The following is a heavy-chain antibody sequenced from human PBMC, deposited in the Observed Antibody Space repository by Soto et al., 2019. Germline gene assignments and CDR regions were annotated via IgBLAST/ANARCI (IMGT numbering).Heavy chain of an antibody. CDR2: IWYDGSNK. CDR1: GFTFSSYG. Sequence: GGSLRLSCAASGFTFSSYGMHWVRQAPGKGLEWVAVIWYDGSNKYYADSVKGRFTISRDNSKNTLYLQMNSLRAEDTAVYYCARDVLWFGELPYYMDVWGKGTTVTVSS. CDR3: ARDVLWFGELPYYMDV. V-gene: IGHV3-33*01. J-gene: IGHJ6*03. D-gene: IGHD3-10*01.